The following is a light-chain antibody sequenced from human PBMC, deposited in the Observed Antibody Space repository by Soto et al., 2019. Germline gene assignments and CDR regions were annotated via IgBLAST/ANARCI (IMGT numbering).Light chain of an antibody. CDR2: GAA. V-gene: IGKV3-15*01. CDR3: KQYHSWPA. J-gene: IGKJ4*02. Sequence: EIVMTQSPATLSVSPGERVTLSCRASQSVFSSLAWYQQKPGQAPRLLIYGAATRATGIPARFSGSGSGTEFTLTISSLQSEDFAVYYCKQYHSWPAFGRGTKVEIK. CDR1: QSVFSS.